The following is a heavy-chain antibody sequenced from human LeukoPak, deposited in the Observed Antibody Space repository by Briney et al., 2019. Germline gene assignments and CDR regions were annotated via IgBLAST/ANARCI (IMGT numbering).Heavy chain of an antibody. CDR2: ISGGGTST. V-gene: IGHV3-23*01. D-gene: IGHD5-18*01. J-gene: IGHJ4*02. Sequence: GGFLRLSCAASGFTFSNYAMSWVRQAPGKGLEWVSLISGGGTSTYYADSVKGRFTISRDNSKNTLYLQMNSLRDEDTAVYYCASDKAHYGYVLWGQGTLVTVSS. CDR1: GFTFSNYA. CDR3: ASDKAHYGYVL.